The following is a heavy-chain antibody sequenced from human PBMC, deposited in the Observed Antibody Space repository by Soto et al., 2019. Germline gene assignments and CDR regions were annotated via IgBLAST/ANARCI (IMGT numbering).Heavy chain of an antibody. J-gene: IGHJ3*02. V-gene: IGHV5-10-1*04. Sequence: GESLKISCKASGYSFTNYWIGWVRQMPGKGLEWMGRIDPSDSYTNYSPSFQGQVTISADKSTTTAYLQWSSLKASDSAIYYCARTDSSGWNDAFDIWGQGTMVTVSS. D-gene: IGHD6-19*01. CDR3: ARTDSSGWNDAFDI. CDR2: IDPSDSYT. CDR1: GYSFTNYW.